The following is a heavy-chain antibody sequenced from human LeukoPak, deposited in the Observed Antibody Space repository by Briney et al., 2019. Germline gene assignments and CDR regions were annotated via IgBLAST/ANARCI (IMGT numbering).Heavy chain of an antibody. CDR3: ASSWHDDAFDI. CDR1: GFTFSSYA. V-gene: IGHV3-30-3*01. CDR2: ISYDGSNK. Sequence: GRSLRLSCAASGFTFSSYAMHWVRQAPGKGLEWVAVISYDGSNKYYADFVKGRFTISRDNSKNTLYLQMNSLRAEDTAVYYCASSWHDDAFDIWGQGTMVTVSS. J-gene: IGHJ3*02.